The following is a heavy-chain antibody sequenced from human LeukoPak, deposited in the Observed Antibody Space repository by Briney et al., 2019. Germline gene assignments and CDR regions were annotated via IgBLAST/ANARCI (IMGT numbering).Heavy chain of an antibody. Sequence: GGSLRLSCAASGFTFNEYWISWVRQAPGKGLEWVANIKQDGSEKYYVDSVKGRFTISRDNAKNSLYLQMNSLRAEDTAVYYCARDLMDYYDSSGYYYWLWGQGTLVTVSS. V-gene: IGHV3-7*01. CDR3: ARDLMDYYDSSGYYYWL. CDR1: GFTFNEYW. CDR2: IKQDGSEK. D-gene: IGHD3-22*01. J-gene: IGHJ4*02.